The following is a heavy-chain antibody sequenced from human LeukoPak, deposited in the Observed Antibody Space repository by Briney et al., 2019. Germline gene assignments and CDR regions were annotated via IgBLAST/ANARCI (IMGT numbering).Heavy chain of an antibody. CDR3: AMGVATDLY. CDR2: IYYSGIT. D-gene: IGHD5-12*01. Sequence: PSETLSLTCTVSGGSISDYYWSWIRQPPGKGLEWIGYIYYSGITNYNPSLRSRVTISVDMSKNQFSLKLNSVTAADTAVYYCAMGVATDLYWGQGTLVTVSS. V-gene: IGHV4-59*08. CDR1: GGSISDYY. J-gene: IGHJ4*02.